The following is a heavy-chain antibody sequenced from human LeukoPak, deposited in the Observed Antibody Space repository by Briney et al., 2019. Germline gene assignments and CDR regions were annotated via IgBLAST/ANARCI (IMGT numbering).Heavy chain of an antibody. J-gene: IGHJ4*02. CDR2: MNPNSGNT. D-gene: IGHD3-10*01. Sequence: GASVKVSCKASGYTFTGYYMHWVRQAPGQGLEWMGWMNPNSGNTGYAQKFQGRVTMTRNTSISTAYMELSSLRSEDTAVYYCARGGVRGVNRAAWNYWGQGTLVTVSS. CDR3: ARGGVRGVNRAAWNY. V-gene: IGHV1-8*02. CDR1: GYTFTGYY.